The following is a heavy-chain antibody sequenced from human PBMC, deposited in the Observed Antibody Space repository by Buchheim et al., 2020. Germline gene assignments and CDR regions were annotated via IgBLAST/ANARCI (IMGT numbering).Heavy chain of an antibody. V-gene: IGHV4-59*01. CDR2: IYYSGST. J-gene: IGHJ4*02. CDR3: AIGDSSGYPY. Sequence: QVQLQGSGPGLVKPSETLSLTCTVSGGSISSYYWSWIRQPPGKGLEWIGYIYYSGSTNYNPSLKSRVTISVDTSKNQFSLKLSSVTAADTAVYYCAIGDSSGYPYWGQGTL. CDR1: GGSISSYY. D-gene: IGHD3-22*01.